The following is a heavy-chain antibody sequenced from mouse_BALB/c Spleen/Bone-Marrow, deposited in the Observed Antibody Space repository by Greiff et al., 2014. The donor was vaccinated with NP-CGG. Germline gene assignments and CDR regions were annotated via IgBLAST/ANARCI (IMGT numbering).Heavy chain of an antibody. CDR3: ARSVERYGAMDS. CDR1: GFTFSDSY. J-gene: IGHJ4*01. CDR2: ISDGGGYT. D-gene: IGHD2-10*02. Sequence: DVLLVESGGGLVKPGGSLKLSCAASGFTFSDSYMYWVRQTPEKRLEWVGTISDGGGYTYYPDSVWGRFTISRDNAKNNLYLQRSSLKSEDTAMYYCARSVERYGAMDSWGQGPSVTVFS. V-gene: IGHV5-4*02.